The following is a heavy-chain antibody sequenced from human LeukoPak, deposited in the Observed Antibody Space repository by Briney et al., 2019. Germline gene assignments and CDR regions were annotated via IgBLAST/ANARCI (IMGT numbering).Heavy chain of an antibody. CDR2: IYWDDDK. CDR1: GFSLSTSGVG. Sequence: SGPTLVKPTQTLTLTCTFPGFSLSTSGVGVGWIRQPPGKALEWLALIYWDDDKRYSPSLKSRLTITKDTSKNQVVLTMTNMDPVDTATYYCAHRQGYDILTGFNWFDPWGQGTLVTVSS. CDR3: AHRQGYDILTGFNWFDP. D-gene: IGHD3-9*01. J-gene: IGHJ5*02. V-gene: IGHV2-5*02.